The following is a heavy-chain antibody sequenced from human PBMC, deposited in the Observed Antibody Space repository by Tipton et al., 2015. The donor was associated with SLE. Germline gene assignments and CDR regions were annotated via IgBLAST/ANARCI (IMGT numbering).Heavy chain of an antibody. J-gene: IGHJ5*02. CDR3: ARTSSSGYNWFDP. D-gene: IGHD6-13*01. CDR1: GFSFSSYG. Sequence: QLVQSGGGVVQPGRSLRLSCAASGFSFSSYGMHWVRQAPGKGLEWVAGSNKYYADSVKGRFTISRDNAKNSLYLQMNSLRAEDTAVYYCARTSSSGYNWFDPWGQGTLVTVSS. CDR2: GSNK. V-gene: IGHV3-33*03.